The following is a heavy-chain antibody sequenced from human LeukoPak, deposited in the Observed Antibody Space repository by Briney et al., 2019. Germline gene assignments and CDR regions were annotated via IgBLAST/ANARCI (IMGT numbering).Heavy chain of an antibody. D-gene: IGHD6-6*01. V-gene: IGHV4-39*07. CDR2: IIHSGST. Sequence: PSETLSLTCTVSGDSISSSSYYWGWIRQPPGKGLEWIGEIIHSGSTNYNPSLKSRVTISVDTSKNQFSLKLSSVTAADTAVYYCARSTPSIAALDYWGQGTLVTVSS. J-gene: IGHJ4*02. CDR3: ARSTPSIAALDY. CDR1: GDSISSSSYY.